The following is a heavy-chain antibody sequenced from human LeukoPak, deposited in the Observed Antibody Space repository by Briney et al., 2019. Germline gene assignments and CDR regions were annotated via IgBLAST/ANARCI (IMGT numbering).Heavy chain of an antibody. Sequence: SETLSLTCTVSGGSISSYYWSWIRQPAGKGLEWIGRIYTSGSTNYNPPLKSRVTMSVDTSKNQFSLKLSSVTAADTAVYYCARDVRAAARPFALNAFDIWGQGTMVTVSS. CDR3: ARDVRAAARPFALNAFDI. D-gene: IGHD6-13*01. J-gene: IGHJ3*02. CDR1: GGSISSYY. CDR2: IYTSGST. V-gene: IGHV4-4*07.